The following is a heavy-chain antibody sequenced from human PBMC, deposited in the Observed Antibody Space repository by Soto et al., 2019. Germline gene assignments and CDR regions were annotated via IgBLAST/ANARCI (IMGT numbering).Heavy chain of an antibody. CDR2: ISSNGGST. Sequence: GGSLRLSCAASGFTFGTYAMHWVRQAPGKGLEYVSAISSNGGSTYYANSVKGRFTISRDNSKNTLYLQMGSLRAEDMAVYYCARALGYYDSSPLGYWGQGTLVTVSS. D-gene: IGHD3-22*01. V-gene: IGHV3-64*01. CDR1: GFTFGTYA. CDR3: ARALGYYDSSPLGY. J-gene: IGHJ4*02.